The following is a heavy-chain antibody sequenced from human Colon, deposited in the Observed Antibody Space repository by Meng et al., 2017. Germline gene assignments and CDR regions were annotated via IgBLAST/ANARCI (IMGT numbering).Heavy chain of an antibody. CDR1: GGSFSGYY. J-gene: IGHJ5*02. D-gene: IGHD5-12*01. CDR2: INHSGST. V-gene: IGHV4-34*01. Sequence: QHRHWVPGLLRPSEPLPLPFAVYGGSFSGYYWSGSRQPPGKGLELIGEINHSGSTNYNPSLKSRVTISVDTSKNQFSLKLSSVTAADTAVYYCARGRYSGYLPWGQGTLVTVSS. CDR3: ARGRYSGYLP.